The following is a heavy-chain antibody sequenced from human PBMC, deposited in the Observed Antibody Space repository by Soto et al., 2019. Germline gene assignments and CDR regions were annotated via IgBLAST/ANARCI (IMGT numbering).Heavy chain of an antibody. V-gene: IGHV1-69*19. D-gene: IGHD2-21*01. CDR1: GGDSKNFI. J-gene: IGHJ6*02. CDR2: VIPIFGTP. CDR3: ATVGCCVSCRCLYYGMDV. Sequence: VQLVQSGADVRKPGSSLKVSCKASGGDSKNFISAWVRQAPGHGLEWMVGVIPIFGTPHLVQKFQDRVTITADEDTTTTYMELRRLRSDDTAVYYCATVGCCVSCRCLYYGMDVLGQGTTVIVSS.